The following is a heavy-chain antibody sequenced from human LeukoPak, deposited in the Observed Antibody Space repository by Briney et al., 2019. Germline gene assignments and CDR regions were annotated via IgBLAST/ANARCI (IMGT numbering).Heavy chain of an antibody. CDR3: ARDGASPV. Sequence: GGSLRLSCAASGFTFSSYWMHWVRQAPGKGLVRVSRINSDGSSTSYADSVKGRFTISRDNAKNTLYLQMNSLRAEDTAVYYCARDGASPVWGKGTTVTVSS. J-gene: IGHJ6*04. V-gene: IGHV3-74*01. CDR1: GFTFSSYW. D-gene: IGHD3-16*01. CDR2: INSDGSST.